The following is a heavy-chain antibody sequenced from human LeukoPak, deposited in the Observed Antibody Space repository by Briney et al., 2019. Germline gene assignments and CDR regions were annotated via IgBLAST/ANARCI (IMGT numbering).Heavy chain of an antibody. J-gene: IGHJ4*02. V-gene: IGHV3-11*06. CDR2: ISGGSRYT. D-gene: IGHD6-6*01. CDR3: ARGRYSSSSQPNDY. CDR1: GFNFSDSY. Sequence: GGSLRLSCAASGFNFSDSYMNWIRQAPGKGLEYVSHISGGSRYTNCADSLKGRFTISRDNAKNSLYLQMNSLRVEDTAVYYCARGRYSSSSQPNDYWGQGILVTVSS.